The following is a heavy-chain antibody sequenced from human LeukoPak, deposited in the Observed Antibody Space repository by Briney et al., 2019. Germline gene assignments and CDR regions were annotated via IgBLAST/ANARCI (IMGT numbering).Heavy chain of an antibody. V-gene: IGHV3-74*01. CDR3: ARDITIRMVPFDY. D-gene: IGHD1-20*01. CDR2: INSDGSRT. Sequence: GGSLRLSCAASGFTFSRYWMHWVRQAPGKGLVWVSRINSDGSRTNYADSVKGRFTISRDNAKNSLYLQMNSLRAEDTAVYYCARDITIRMVPFDYWGQGTLVTVSS. CDR1: GFTFSRYW. J-gene: IGHJ4*02.